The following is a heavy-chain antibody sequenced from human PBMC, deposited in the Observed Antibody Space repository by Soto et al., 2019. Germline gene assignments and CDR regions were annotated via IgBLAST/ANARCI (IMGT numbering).Heavy chain of an antibody. CDR3: AREGGYDFDNWFDP. Sequence: ASVKVSCKASGYTFTSYGISWVRQAPGQGLEWMGWISAYNGNTNYAQKLQGRVTMTTDTSTSTAYMKLRSLRSDDTAVYYCAREGGYDFDNWFDPWGQGTLVTVSS. CDR1: GYTFTSYG. V-gene: IGHV1-18*01. CDR2: ISAYNGNT. J-gene: IGHJ5*02. D-gene: IGHD5-12*01.